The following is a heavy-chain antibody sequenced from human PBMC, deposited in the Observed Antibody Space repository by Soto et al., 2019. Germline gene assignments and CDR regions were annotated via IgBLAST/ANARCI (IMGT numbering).Heavy chain of an antibody. V-gene: IGHV3-74*03. Sequence: EVQLVESGGGLVQPGGSLRLSCAASGFTFSNYWMYWVRQAPGKGLVWVSRVNNDGTDTTHADSVKGRFTISRDNAENTLYLQMSSLRAEETAVYYCARGGLQHALDVWGQGSTVTVS. J-gene: IGHJ6*02. CDR2: VNNDGTDT. CDR1: GFTFSNYW. D-gene: IGHD6-13*01. CDR3: ARGGLQHALDV.